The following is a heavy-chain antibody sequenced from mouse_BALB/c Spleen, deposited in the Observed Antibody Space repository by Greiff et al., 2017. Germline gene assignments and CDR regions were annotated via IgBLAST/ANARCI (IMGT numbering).Heavy chain of an antibody. CDR3: ARGNYYGNYWFAY. CDR1: GYTFTSYY. J-gene: IGHJ3*01. V-gene: IGHV1S56*01. D-gene: IGHD2-1*01. Sequence: QVQLQQSGPELVKPGASVRISCKASGYTFTSYYIHWVKQRPGQGLEWIGWIYPGNVNTKYNEKFKGKATLTADKSSSTAYMQLSSLTSEDSAVYFCARGNYYGNYWFAYWGQGTLVTVSA. CDR2: IYPGNVNT.